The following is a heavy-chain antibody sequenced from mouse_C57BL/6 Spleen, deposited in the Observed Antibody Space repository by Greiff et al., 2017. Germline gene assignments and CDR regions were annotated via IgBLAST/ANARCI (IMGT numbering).Heavy chain of an antibody. CDR1: GYTFTSYW. D-gene: IGHD1-1*01. V-gene: IGHV1-64*01. CDR3: ARYYGSMGAMDY. CDR2: IHPNSGST. J-gene: IGHJ4*01. Sequence: VKLQQPGAELVKPGASVKLSCKASGYTFTSYWMHWVKQRPGQGLEWIGMIHPNSGSTNYNEKFKSKATLTVDKSSSTAYMQLSSLTSEDSAVYYCARYYGSMGAMDYWGQGTSVTVSS.